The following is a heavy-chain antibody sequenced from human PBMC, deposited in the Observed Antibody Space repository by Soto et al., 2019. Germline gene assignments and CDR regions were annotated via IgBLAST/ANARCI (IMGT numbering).Heavy chain of an antibody. Sequence: PGGSLRLSCAASGFTFSKYALTWVRQSPGKGLEWVSAISSYEHGPYYIDSVRGPFTISRDNSKDMVYLQMNDLRADDSAVYYCARGGVYGGDHYYTAMDVWGQGTTVTVSS. V-gene: IGHV3-23*01. CDR2: ISSYEHGP. D-gene: IGHD3-3*01. CDR1: GFTFSKYA. CDR3: ARGGVYGGDHYYTAMDV. J-gene: IGHJ6*02.